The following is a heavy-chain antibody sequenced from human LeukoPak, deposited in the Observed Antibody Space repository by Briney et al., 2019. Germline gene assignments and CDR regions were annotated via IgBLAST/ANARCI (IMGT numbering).Heavy chain of an antibody. J-gene: IGHJ5*02. D-gene: IGHD6-13*01. CDR1: GDSITSGGQY. CDR3: AGHKRAQQLMHDSSFDP. CDR2: IYNGVTT. V-gene: IGHV4-31*03. Sequence: SETLSLTCTVSGDSITSGGQYWSWLRQRPGKGLEWIAYIYNGVTTYYNPSLRRRVTVSADTSKNQFSLTVNSVTHADTAVYYCAGHKRAQQLMHDSSFDPWGQGTLVTVSS.